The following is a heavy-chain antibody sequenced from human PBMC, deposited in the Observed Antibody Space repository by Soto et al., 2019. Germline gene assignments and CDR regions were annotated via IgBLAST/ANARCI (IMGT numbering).Heavy chain of an antibody. J-gene: IGHJ6*02. V-gene: IGHV5-10-1*01. Sequence: GESLKISCQGSGYKFTSSWITWVRQMPGKGLEWMGRIDPSDSYPIYSPSFQGHVTISVDKSISTAYLQWSSLKASDTAMYYCARDGYSSNSYYYGMDVWGQGTTVTAP. CDR3: ARDGYSSNSYYYGMDV. D-gene: IGHD5-18*01. CDR2: IDPSDSYP. CDR1: GYKFTSSW.